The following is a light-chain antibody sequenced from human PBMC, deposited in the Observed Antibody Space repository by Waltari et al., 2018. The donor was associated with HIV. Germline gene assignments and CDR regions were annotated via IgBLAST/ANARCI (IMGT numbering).Light chain of an antibody. J-gene: IGLJ1*01. Sequence: QSVLTQPPSVSGAPGQRVTISCTGSSSNIGAGYDVHWYQQLPGTAPKLLSYGNSTRPSGVPDRFSGSKSGTSASLAITGLQAEDEADYYCQSYDSSLSGSSVFGTGTKVTVL. CDR2: GNS. CDR1: SSNIGAGYD. V-gene: IGLV1-40*01. CDR3: QSYDSSLSGSSV.